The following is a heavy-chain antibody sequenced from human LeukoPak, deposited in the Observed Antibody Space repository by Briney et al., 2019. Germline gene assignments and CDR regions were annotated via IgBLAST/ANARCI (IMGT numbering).Heavy chain of an antibody. J-gene: IGHJ6*03. CDR3: ARGVLPPSFGYYYIDV. CDR1: GYTFTSYG. D-gene: IGHD3-10*01. CDR2: ISAYNGNT. Sequence: GASVKVSCKASGYTFTSYGISWVRQAPGQGLEWMGWISAYNGNTNYAQKLQGRVTITTDTSTSTAYMELRSLRSDDTAVYYCARGVLPPSFGYYYIDVWGKGTTVTVSS. V-gene: IGHV1-18*01.